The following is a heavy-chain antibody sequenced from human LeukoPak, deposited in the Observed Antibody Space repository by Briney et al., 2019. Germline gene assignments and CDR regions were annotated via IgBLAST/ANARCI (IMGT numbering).Heavy chain of an antibody. CDR3: ARVRKEYSSFPYYFDY. Sequence: GASVNVSCKASGYTFTSYYMHWVRQAPGQGLEWMGIINPNGGSTSYAQKFQGRVTMTRDTSTSTVYMELSSLRSEDTAVYYCARVRKEYSSFPYYFDYWGQGTLVTVSS. V-gene: IGHV1-46*01. CDR1: GYTFTSYY. CDR2: INPNGGST. J-gene: IGHJ4*02. D-gene: IGHD6-6*01.